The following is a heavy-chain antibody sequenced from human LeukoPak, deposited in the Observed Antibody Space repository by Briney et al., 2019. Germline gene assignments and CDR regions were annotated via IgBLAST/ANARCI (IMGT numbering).Heavy chain of an antibody. D-gene: IGHD3-10*01. CDR3: ARSSITMVRGVIKSTTSWYHYYNMDV. V-gene: IGHV3-20*04. CDR2: INWNGGST. J-gene: IGHJ6*03. CDR1: GFTFDDYG. Sequence: GGSLRLSCAASGFTFDDYGMSWVRQVPGKGLEWVSGINWNGGSTGYADSVKGRFTISRDTAKNSLSLQMNSLRAEDTAVYYCARSSITMVRGVIKSTTSWYHYYNMDVWGKGTTVTVSS.